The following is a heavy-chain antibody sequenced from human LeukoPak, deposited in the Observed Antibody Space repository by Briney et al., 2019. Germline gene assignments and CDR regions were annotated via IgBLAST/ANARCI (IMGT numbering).Heavy chain of an antibody. CDR1: GFTVSSNY. V-gene: IGHV3-66*01. CDR2: IGSDGST. Sequence: GGSLKPSCAASGFTVSSNYMSWVRQAPGKGLEWVTVIGSDGSTYYAESVKGRFTISRDNSKNTLFLQMNSLRAEDTAVYYCESSLRDFDCWGQGAPVTVSS. J-gene: IGHJ4*02. CDR3: ESSLRDFDC.